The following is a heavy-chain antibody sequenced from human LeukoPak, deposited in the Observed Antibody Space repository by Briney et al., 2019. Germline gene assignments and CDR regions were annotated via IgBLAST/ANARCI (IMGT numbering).Heavy chain of an antibody. Sequence: QPGGSLRLSCAASGFTFSDYWMHWVRQPPGGGLMWVSGIRTDGSITNYADSVKGRFTISRDNSKNTLFLQMDSLRAEDTAVYYCARDRSTTHFDYWGQGTLVTVSS. J-gene: IGHJ4*02. V-gene: IGHV3-74*01. D-gene: IGHD5/OR15-5a*01. CDR3: ARDRSTTHFDY. CDR1: GFTFSDYW. CDR2: IRTDGSIT.